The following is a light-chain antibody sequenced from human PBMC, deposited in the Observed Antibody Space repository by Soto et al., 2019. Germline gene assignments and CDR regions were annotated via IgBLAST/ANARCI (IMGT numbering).Light chain of an antibody. CDR3: AAWDDSLSGRV. CDR2: RNN. CDR1: SSNIGRTD. J-gene: IGLJ3*02. V-gene: IGLV1-47*01. Sequence: QSVLTQPPSASGTPGQRVAISCSGSSSNIGRTDVYWYQQLPGTAPKLLIFRNNQRPSGVPDRFSGSKSGTSGSLAISGLRSEDEADYYCAAWDDSLSGRVFGGGTKLTVL.